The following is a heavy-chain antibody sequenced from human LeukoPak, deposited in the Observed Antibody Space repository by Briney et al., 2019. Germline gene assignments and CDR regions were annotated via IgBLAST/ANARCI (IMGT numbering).Heavy chain of an antibody. CDR2: IRYDGSNK. V-gene: IGHV3-30*02. CDR1: GFTFSSYG. Sequence: GGSLRLSCAASGFTFSSYGMHWVRQAPGKGLEWVAFIRYDGSNKYYADSVKGRFTISRDNSKNTLYLQMYSLRAEDTAVYYCAKDRGSGSLGPYYFDYWGQGTLVTVSS. D-gene: IGHD3-10*01. CDR3: AKDRGSGSLGPYYFDY. J-gene: IGHJ4*02.